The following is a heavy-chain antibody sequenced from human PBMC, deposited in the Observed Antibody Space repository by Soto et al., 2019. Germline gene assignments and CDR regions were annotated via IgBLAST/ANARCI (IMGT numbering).Heavy chain of an antibody. J-gene: IGHJ4*02. V-gene: IGHV4-31*03. CDR3: ARESRSYYFDY. Sequence: QVQLQESGPGLVKPSQTLSLTCSVSGGSISSGGYYWTWIRQHPGKGLEWIGYIYYSWSTYYNPSLKSRVTISVDMSNNQFSLKLSSVTAADTAVYFCARESRSYYFDYWGQGTLVTVSS. CDR2: IYYSWST. CDR1: GGSISSGGYY.